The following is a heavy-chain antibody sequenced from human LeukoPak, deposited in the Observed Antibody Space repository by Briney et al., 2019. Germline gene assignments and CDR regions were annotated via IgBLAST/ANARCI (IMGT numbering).Heavy chain of an antibody. CDR2: VSAHGVDK. Sequence: GTSLRLSCAASGFAFSSYAMHWVRQAPGKGLEWLAVVSAHGVDKFYADSVKGRFAISKDTSKNTLSLQMNSLRAEDTAVYYCAKARGTETMIVVVDAFDIWGQGTMVTVSS. D-gene: IGHD3-22*01. V-gene: IGHV3-30*09. CDR3: AKARGTETMIVVVDAFDI. CDR1: GFAFSSYA. J-gene: IGHJ3*02.